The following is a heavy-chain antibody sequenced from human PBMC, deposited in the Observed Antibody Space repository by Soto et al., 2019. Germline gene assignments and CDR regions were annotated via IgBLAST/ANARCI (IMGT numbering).Heavy chain of an antibody. CDR2: ISSSSSTI. D-gene: IGHD3-3*01. Sequence: PGGSLRLSCAASGFTFSSYHMNWVRQAPGKGLEWISYISSSSSTIFYADSVKGRFTISRDNAKNSLHLQMSSLRDEDTAVYYCARESIIRSTYGMDVWGQGTKVTVSS. J-gene: IGHJ6*02. V-gene: IGHV3-48*02. CDR1: GFTFSSYH. CDR3: ARESIIRSTYGMDV.